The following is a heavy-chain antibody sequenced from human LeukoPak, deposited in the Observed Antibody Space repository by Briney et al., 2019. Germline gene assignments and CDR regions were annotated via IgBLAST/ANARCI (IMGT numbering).Heavy chain of an antibody. CDR2: ISGSGGTT. CDR3: AKSPIPGIAVTGRYFDY. V-gene: IGHV3-23*01. CDR1: GFTFSSYA. J-gene: IGHJ4*02. D-gene: IGHD6-19*01. Sequence: GGSLRLSCAASGFTFSSYAMSWVRQAPGKGLEWVSGISGSGGTTYYADSVKGPFTISRDNSKSTLYLQMNSLRAEDTAVYYCAKSPIPGIAVTGRYFDYWGQGTLVTVSS.